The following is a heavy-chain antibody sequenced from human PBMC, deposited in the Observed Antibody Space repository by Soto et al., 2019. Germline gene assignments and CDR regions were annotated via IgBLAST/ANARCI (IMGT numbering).Heavy chain of an antibody. Sequence: QVQLQESGPGLVKPSETLSLTCTVSGGCISSYYWSWIRQPPGKGLEWIGYIYYSGSTNYNPSLKSRVTISVDTSKNQFSLKLSSVPAADTAVYYCARRYGASFDYWGQGTLVTVSS. D-gene: IGHD4-17*01. CDR1: GGCISSYY. CDR3: ARRYGASFDY. J-gene: IGHJ4*02. CDR2: IYYSGST. V-gene: IGHV4-59*01.